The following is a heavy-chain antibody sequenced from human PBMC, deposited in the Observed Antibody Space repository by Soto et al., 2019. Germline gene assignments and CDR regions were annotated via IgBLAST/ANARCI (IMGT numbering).Heavy chain of an antibody. J-gene: IGHJ6*03. Sequence: SSETLSLTCPVSGDSISNYYLSWIRQPPGKGLEWIGYMYYSGSTNYNPSLKSRVTISVDTSKSQFSLRLSSVTAADTAVYYCARRIHLGELSSLGYYYYYIDVWGKGTTVTVSS. V-gene: IGHV4-59*08. D-gene: IGHD3-16*02. CDR3: ARRIHLGELSSLGYYYYYIDV. CDR2: MYYSGST. CDR1: GDSISNYY.